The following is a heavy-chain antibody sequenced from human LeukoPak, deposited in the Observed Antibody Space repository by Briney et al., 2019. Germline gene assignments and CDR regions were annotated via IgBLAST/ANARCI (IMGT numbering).Heavy chain of an antibody. CDR1: GFTVSSNY. CDR2: IYSGGST. Sequence: GGSLLLSCAASGFTVSSNYMSWVRQAPGKGLEWVSVIYSGGSTYYADSVKGRFTISRDNSKNTLYLQMNSLRAEDTAVYYCARLSSGLGDAFDIWGQGTMVTVSS. D-gene: IGHD3-22*01. V-gene: IGHV3-53*01. CDR3: ARLSSGLGDAFDI. J-gene: IGHJ3*02.